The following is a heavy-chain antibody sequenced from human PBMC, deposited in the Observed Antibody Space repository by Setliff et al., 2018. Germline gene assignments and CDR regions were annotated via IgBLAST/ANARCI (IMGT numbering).Heavy chain of an antibody. V-gene: IGHV4-39*07. CDR3: ARKGISALSGAFDM. CDR1: GGSISSSSYY. Sequence: SETLSLTCTVSGGSISSSSYYWGWIRQPPGKGLEWIGSIYYSGSTYYNPSLKSRVTISVDTSKNQFSLKLGSVTAADTAVYYCARKGISALSGAFDMWGQGTMVTVAS. CDR2: IYYSGST. J-gene: IGHJ3*02. D-gene: IGHD1-26*01.